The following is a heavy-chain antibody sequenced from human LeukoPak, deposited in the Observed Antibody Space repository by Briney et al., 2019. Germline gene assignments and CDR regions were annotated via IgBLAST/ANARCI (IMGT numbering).Heavy chain of an antibody. Sequence: GGSLRLSCAASGFTFSSYSMNWVRQAPGKGLEWVSYISSSSSTIYYADSVKGRFTISRDNAKNSLYLQMNSLRAEDTAVYYCARTLVGATRQYYFDYWGQGTLVTVSS. J-gene: IGHJ4*02. CDR3: ARTLVGATRQYYFDY. V-gene: IGHV3-48*01. CDR2: ISSSSSTI. D-gene: IGHD1-26*01. CDR1: GFTFSSYS.